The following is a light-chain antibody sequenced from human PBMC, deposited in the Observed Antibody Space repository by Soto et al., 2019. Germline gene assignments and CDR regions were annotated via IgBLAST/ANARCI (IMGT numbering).Light chain of an antibody. CDR3: QQCFWHWT. V-gene: IGKV1-8*01. CDR1: QGISSY. Sequence: AIRMTQSPSSLSASTVDRVAITCRASQGISSYLAWYQQKPGKAPKLLIYAASTLQSGVPSRFGGSGSGTEFTLSITSLQPDDFATYYCQQCFWHWTFGQGTKVDIK. J-gene: IGKJ1*01. CDR2: AAS.